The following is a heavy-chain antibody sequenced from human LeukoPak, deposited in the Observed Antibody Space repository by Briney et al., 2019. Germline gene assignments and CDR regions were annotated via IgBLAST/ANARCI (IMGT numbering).Heavy chain of an antibody. Sequence: SETLSLTCAVYGGSFSGYYWSWIRQPPGKGLEWIGEINHSGSTNYNPSPKSRVTISVDTSKNQFSLKLSSVTAADTAVYYCARDSCSSTSCQASVDWFDPWGQGTLVTVSS. CDR3: ARDSCSSTSCQASVDWFDP. CDR1: GGSFSGYY. V-gene: IGHV4-34*01. J-gene: IGHJ5*02. CDR2: INHSGST. D-gene: IGHD2-2*01.